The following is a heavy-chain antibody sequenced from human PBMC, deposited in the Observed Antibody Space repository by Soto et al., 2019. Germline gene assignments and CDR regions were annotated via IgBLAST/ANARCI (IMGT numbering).Heavy chain of an antibody. J-gene: IGHJ6*02. CDR1: GYTFTSYD. Sequence: QVQLVQSGAEVKKPGASVKVSCKASGYTFTSYDINWVRQATGQGLEWMGWMNANSGNTGYAQKFKGRVTMNRNTSRSTAYMELSSLRSEDTAVYYCAREKTSYRMDVCGQGTTVTVSS. CDR2: MNANSGNT. CDR3: AREKTSYRMDV. V-gene: IGHV1-8*01.